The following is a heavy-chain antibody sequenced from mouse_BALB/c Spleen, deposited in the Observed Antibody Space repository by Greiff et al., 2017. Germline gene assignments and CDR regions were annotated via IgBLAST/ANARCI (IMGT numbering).Heavy chain of an antibody. J-gene: IGHJ1*01. CDR3: ARSRDWYFDV. CDR1: GYSITSDYA. CDR2: ISYSGST. V-gene: IGHV3-2*02. Sequence: EVKLLESGPGLVKPSQSLSLTCTVTGYSITSDYAWNWIRQFPGNKLEWMGYISYSGSTSYNPSLKSRISITRDTSKNQFFLQLNSVTTEDTATYYCARSRDWYFDVWGAGTTVTVSS.